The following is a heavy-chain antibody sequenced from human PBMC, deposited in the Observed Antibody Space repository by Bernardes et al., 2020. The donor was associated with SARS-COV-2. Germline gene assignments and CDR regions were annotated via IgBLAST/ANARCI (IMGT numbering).Heavy chain of an antibody. CDR1: GFTFSNYW. D-gene: IGHD2-8*02. Sequence: GGSLRLSCAVAGFTFSNYWMSWVRQAPGKGLEWVSFISSTSNNIDYVGSVKGRFTISRDNAKNSLYLHMSNLRAEDSAVYYCAKTGSDGGRYFDYWGQGTLVIVSS. J-gene: IGHJ4*02. V-gene: IGHV3-21*01. CDR2: ISSTSNNI. CDR3: AKTGSDGGRYFDY.